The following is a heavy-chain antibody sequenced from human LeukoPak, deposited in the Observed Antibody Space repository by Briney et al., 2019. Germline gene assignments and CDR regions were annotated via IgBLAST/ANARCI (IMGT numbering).Heavy chain of an antibody. CDR3: ARGRVDIVVVPAAMSRYFDY. D-gene: IGHD2-2*03. CDR2: INPNSGGT. Sequence: ASVKVSCKASGYTFNGYYMHWVRQAPGQGLEWMGWINPNSGGTNYAQKFQGRVTMTRDTSISAAYMELSTLRSDDTAVYYCARGRVDIVVVPAAMSRYFDYWGQGTLVTVSS. J-gene: IGHJ4*02. V-gene: IGHV1-2*02. CDR1: GYTFNGYY.